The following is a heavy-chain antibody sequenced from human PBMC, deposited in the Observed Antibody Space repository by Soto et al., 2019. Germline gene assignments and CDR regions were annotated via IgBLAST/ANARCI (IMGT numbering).Heavy chain of an antibody. CDR2: IYYSGGT. J-gene: IGHJ6*02. CDR3: ARSGYSYGVSYYGMDV. V-gene: IGHV4-31*03. D-gene: IGHD5-18*01. Sequence: TLSLTCTVSGGSISSGGYYWSWIRQHPGKGLEWIGYIYYSGGTYYNPSLKSRVTISVDTSKNQFSLKLSSVTAADTAVYYCARSGYSYGVSYYGMDVWGQGTTVTVSS. CDR1: GGSISSGGYY.